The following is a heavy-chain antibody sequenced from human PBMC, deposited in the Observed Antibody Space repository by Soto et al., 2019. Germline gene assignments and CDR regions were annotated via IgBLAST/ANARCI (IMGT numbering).Heavy chain of an antibody. D-gene: IGHD3-10*01. CDR1: DFDFSSYG. CDR2: SSYDGRET. V-gene: IGHV3-30*03. CDR3: ARDSGWPILNFDN. J-gene: IGHJ4*02. Sequence: GGSLRLSCAASDFDFSSYGIHWVRQAPGKGLEWVAASSYDGRETFYADSAKGRFTVPKEISKNTSFLQMNALRHEDTAVYFCARDSGWPILNFDNWGQGTPVTVSS.